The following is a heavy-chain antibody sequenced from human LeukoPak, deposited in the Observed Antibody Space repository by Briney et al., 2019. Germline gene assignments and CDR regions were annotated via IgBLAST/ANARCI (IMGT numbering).Heavy chain of an antibody. CDR3: ARRRDCSGGSCHYYFDY. CDR1: GGSISSYY. J-gene: IGHJ4*02. V-gene: IGHV4-4*07. D-gene: IGHD2-15*01. CDR2: IYTSGST. Sequence: SETLSLTCTVSGGSISSYYWSWIRQPAGEGLEWIGRIYTSGSTNYNPSLKSRVTISVDTSKNQFSLKLSSVTAADTAVYYCARRRDCSGGSCHYYFDYWGQGTLVTVSS.